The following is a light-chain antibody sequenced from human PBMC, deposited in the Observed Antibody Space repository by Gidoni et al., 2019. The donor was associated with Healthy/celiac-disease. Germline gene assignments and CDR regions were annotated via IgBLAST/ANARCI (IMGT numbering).Light chain of an antibody. J-gene: IGKJ1*01. V-gene: IGKV1-39*01. CDR1: QSISSY. CDR2: AAS. CDR3: QQSYSTPWT. Sequence: DIQMTQSPSSLSASVGDRVTITCRASQSISSYFNWYQQKPGKAPKLLIYAASSLQSGVPSRFSGSSSGTYFTLTISSLQPEDFASYYCQQSYSTPWTFGQGTKVEIK.